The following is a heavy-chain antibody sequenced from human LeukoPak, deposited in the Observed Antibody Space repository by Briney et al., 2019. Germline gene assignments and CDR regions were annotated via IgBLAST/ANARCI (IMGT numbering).Heavy chain of an antibody. Sequence: GGSLRLSCAASGFTFNNYAMSWVRQAPGKGLEWVSAISGSGGSTYYADSVKGRFTISRDNAKNSVFLQMSSLRVADTAVYYCARERANYYDNSGFWDFDPWGQGTLVTVSS. D-gene: IGHD3-22*01. J-gene: IGHJ5*02. CDR3: ARERANYYDNSGFWDFDP. V-gene: IGHV3-23*01. CDR2: ISGSGGST. CDR1: GFTFNNYA.